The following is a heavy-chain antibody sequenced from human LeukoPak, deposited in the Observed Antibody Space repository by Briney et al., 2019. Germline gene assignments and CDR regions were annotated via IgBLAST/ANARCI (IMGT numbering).Heavy chain of an antibody. D-gene: IGHD2-15*01. CDR1: GFTFSSYS. CDR3: ARGADGVSSNSRGWFDP. V-gene: IGHV3-21*01. Sequence: PGRSLRLSCTASGFTFSSYSMNWVRQAPGKGLEWVSSISTSSSYIYYADSVKGRFTISRDNARNSLYLQMNTLGAEDTAVYSCARGADGVSSNSRGWFDPWGQGTLVTVSS. CDR2: ISTSSSYI. J-gene: IGHJ5*02.